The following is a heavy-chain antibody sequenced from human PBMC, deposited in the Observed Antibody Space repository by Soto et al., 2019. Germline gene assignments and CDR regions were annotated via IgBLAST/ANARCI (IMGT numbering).Heavy chain of an antibody. CDR1: GFTFSDCD. CDR3: AKGSSTLFGVGH. J-gene: IGHJ4*02. Sequence: GGSLRLSCSASGFTFSDCDMHWVRQAPGKGMDWVSRMLLDGSNKYYADSVKGRFTISRDNSKNMLYLQMNSRRAEDPAVHYFAKGSSTLFGVGHWGQGTLVTVSS. V-gene: IGHV3-30*18. CDR2: MLLDGSNK. D-gene: IGHD3-3*01.